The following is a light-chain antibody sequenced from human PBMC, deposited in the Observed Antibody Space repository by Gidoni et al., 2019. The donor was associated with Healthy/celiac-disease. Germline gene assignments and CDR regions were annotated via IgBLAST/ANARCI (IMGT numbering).Light chain of an antibody. V-gene: IGKV3-20*01. CDR3: QQYGSSRT. Sequence: EIVLTQSPGTLSLSPGERATLSCRASQSVSSSYLAWYQQKPGQAPRLLIYGASSRATGIPDRFSGGGSGTDFTLTISRLEPEDFAVYYCQQYGSSRTFGQXTKVEIK. J-gene: IGKJ1*01. CDR2: GAS. CDR1: QSVSSSY.